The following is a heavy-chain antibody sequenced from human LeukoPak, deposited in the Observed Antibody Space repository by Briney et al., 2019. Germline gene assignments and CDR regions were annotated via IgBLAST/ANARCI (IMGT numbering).Heavy chain of an antibody. CDR3: ARGAAGTGDSYYYYYYMDV. CDR1: GFTFSDYY. V-gene: IGHV3-66*01. D-gene: IGHD6-13*01. J-gene: IGHJ6*03. CDR2: IYSGGST. Sequence: PGGSLRLSCAASGFTFSDYYMSWIRQAPGKGLEWVSVIYSGGSTYYADSVKGRFTISRDNSKNTLYLQMNSLRAEDTAVYYCARGAAGTGDSYYYYYYMDVWGKGTTVTISS.